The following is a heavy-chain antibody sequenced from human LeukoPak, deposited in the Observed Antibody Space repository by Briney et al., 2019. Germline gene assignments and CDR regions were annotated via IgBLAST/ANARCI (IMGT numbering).Heavy chain of an antibody. V-gene: IGHV3-66*02. Sequence: SGGSLRLSCAASGFTVSSNYMSWVRQAPGKGLEGVSIIYSGGSTYYADSAKGRFTISRDNSKNTLYLQMNSLRAEDTAVYYCARGFRGSSWLGYYFDYWGQGTLVTVSS. CDR3: ARGFRGSSWLGYYFDY. CDR2: IYSGGST. CDR1: GFTVSSNY. J-gene: IGHJ4*02. D-gene: IGHD6-13*01.